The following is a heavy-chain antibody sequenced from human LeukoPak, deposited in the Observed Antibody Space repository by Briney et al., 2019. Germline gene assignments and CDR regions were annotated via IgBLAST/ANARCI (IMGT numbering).Heavy chain of an antibody. V-gene: IGHV3-48*03. Sequence: GGSLRLSCTASEFTFSSYEMDWVRQAPGKGLEWVSYISGGGDTTLYADSVKGRFTTSRDNAKKSLYLQMTSLRAEDTAVYYCARVGRIQYFDCWGQGTLVTVSS. J-gene: IGHJ4*02. D-gene: IGHD5-18*01. CDR2: ISGGGDTT. CDR1: EFTFSSYE. CDR3: ARVGRIQYFDC.